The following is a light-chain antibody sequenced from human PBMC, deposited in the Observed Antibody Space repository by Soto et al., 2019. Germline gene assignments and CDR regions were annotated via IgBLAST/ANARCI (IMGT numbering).Light chain of an antibody. CDR2: GAS. CDR3: QQYGSSGT. J-gene: IGKJ1*01. V-gene: IGKV3-20*01. CDR1: QTIGSY. Sequence: EVVMTQSPATLSVSPGERATLSCRASQTIGSYLAWYQQKPVQAPRLLIYGASNRATGIPDRFSGSGSGTDFTLTISRLEPEAFAVYYCQQYGSSGTFGQGTKVDIK.